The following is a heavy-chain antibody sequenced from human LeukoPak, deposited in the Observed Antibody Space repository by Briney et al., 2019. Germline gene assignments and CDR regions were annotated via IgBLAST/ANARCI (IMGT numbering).Heavy chain of an antibody. D-gene: IGHD3-9*01. CDR3: AGEATADILTGYYTSPHFDY. V-gene: IGHV4-4*07. J-gene: IGHJ4*02. CDR2: IYTSGST. CDR1: GGSISSYY. Sequence: SETLSLTCTVSGGSISSYYWSWIRQPAGKGLEWIGRIYTSGSTNYNPSLKSQVTMSVDTSKNQFSLKLSSVTAADTAVYYCAGEATADILTGYYTSPHFDYWGQGTLVTVSS.